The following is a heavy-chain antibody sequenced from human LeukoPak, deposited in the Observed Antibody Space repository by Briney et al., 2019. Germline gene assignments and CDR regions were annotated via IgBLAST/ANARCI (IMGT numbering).Heavy chain of an antibody. D-gene: IGHD2-15*01. CDR1: GGSISSSSYY. CDR2: IYYSGST. CDR3: ATTLRYCSDGSCYKDY. Sequence: PSETLSLTCTVSGGSISSSSYYWGWIRQPPGKGLEWIGSIYYSGSTYYNPSLKSRVTISVDTSKNQFPLKLSSVTAADTAVYYCATTLRYCSDGSCYKDYWGQGTLVTVSA. J-gene: IGHJ4*02. V-gene: IGHV4-39*06.